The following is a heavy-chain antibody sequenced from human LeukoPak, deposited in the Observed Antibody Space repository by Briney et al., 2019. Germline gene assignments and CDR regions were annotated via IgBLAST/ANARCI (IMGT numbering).Heavy chain of an antibody. Sequence: TSETLSLTCTVSGGSISSSSYYWGWIRQPPGKGLEWIGSIYYSGSTYYNPSLKSRVTISVDTSKNQFSLKLSSVTAADTAVYYCARDFFVSYDSSGYYPDWGQGTLVTVSS. CDR2: IYYSGST. J-gene: IGHJ4*02. CDR3: ARDFFVSYDSSGYYPD. V-gene: IGHV4-39*07. CDR1: GGSISSSSYY. D-gene: IGHD3-22*01.